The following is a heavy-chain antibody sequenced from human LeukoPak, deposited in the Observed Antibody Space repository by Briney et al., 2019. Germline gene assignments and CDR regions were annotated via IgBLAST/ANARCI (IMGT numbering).Heavy chain of an antibody. J-gene: IGHJ4*02. CDR2: IYTSGST. Sequence: TSETLSLTCTVSGGSISSGSYYWSWIRQPAGKGLEWIGRIYTSGSTNYNPSLKSRVTISVDTSKNQFSLKLSSVTAADTAVYYCARDRGGIAVALWGQGTLVTVSS. V-gene: IGHV4-61*02. CDR1: GGSISSGSYY. CDR3: ARDRGGIAVAL. D-gene: IGHD6-19*01.